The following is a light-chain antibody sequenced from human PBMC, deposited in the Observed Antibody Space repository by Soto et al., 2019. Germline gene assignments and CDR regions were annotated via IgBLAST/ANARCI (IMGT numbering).Light chain of an antibody. CDR2: GAS. Sequence: VLTQSPVTLSFSPREIATLSCSAIHIFNKNCLAWPQQKPGQAPRLLILGASSRATGIPGRFSGSGSGTDFTLTISRVEPEDFAVYYCQQYGSSLITFGQGTRLEIK. V-gene: IGKV3-20*01. J-gene: IGKJ5*01. CDR1: HIFNKNC. CDR3: QQYGSSLIT.